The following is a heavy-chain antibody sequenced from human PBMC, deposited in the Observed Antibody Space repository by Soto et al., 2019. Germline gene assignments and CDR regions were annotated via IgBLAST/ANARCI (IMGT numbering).Heavy chain of an antibody. D-gene: IGHD3-22*01. J-gene: IGHJ5*02. CDR2: STSDGGST. V-gene: IGHV3-64D*06. CDR1: GFAFSSYD. CDR3: VKPPAYYYDSSAYYSA. Sequence: GGSLRLSCSASGFAFSSYDMHWVRLAPGKGLEYVSASTSDGGSTNFADPVKGRFTISRDNSRNMLYLQMSSLRAEDTAIYYCVKPPAYYYDSSAYYSAWGQGTLVTVSS.